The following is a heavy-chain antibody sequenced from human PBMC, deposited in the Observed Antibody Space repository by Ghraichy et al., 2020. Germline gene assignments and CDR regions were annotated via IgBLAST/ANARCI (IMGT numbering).Heavy chain of an antibody. D-gene: IGHD3-22*01. V-gene: IGHV4-34*01. Sequence: SETLSLTCAVYGGSFSGYYWSWIRQPPGKGLEWIGEINHSGSTNYNPSLKSRVTISVDTSKNQFSLKLSSVTAADTAVYYCARTVKVTMIVVIPMSSRGFDYWGQGTLVTVSS. CDR1: GGSFSGYY. CDR3: ARTVKVTMIVVIPMSSRGFDY. CDR2: INHSGST. J-gene: IGHJ4*02.